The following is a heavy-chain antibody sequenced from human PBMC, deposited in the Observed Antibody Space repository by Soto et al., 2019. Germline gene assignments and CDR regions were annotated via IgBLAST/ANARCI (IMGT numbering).Heavy chain of an antibody. Sequence: VQLVQSGAEVKKSGSSVKVSCKASGGTFSSYAISWVRQAPGQGLEWMGGIIPIFGTANYAQKFQGRVTSTADESRGTAYMGLSSLGSEDTAVYYCARVRDIVATITGVFDYWGQGTLVTVSS. CDR2: IIPIFGTA. D-gene: IGHD5-12*01. V-gene: IGHV1-69*12. CDR1: GGTFSSYA. CDR3: ARVRDIVATITGVFDY. J-gene: IGHJ4*02.